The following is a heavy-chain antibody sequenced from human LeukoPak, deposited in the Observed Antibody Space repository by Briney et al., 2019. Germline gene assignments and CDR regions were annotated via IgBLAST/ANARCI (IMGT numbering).Heavy chain of an antibody. J-gene: IGHJ4*02. Sequence: TSETLSLTCAVYGGSFSGYYWSWIRQPPGKGLEWIGEINHSGSTNYNPSLKSRVTISVDTSKNQFSLKLSSVTAADTAVYYCARGRLADIVVVPAAIPFDYWGQGTLVTVSS. CDR2: INHSGST. V-gene: IGHV4-34*01. CDR3: ARGRLADIVVVPAAIPFDY. CDR1: GGSFSGYY. D-gene: IGHD2-2*01.